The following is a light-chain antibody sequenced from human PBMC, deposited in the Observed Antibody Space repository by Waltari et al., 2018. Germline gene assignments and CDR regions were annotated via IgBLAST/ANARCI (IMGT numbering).Light chain of an antibody. J-gene: IGLJ2*01. CDR1: SAHSTHA. CDR3: QTWDTDILVV. V-gene: IGLV4-69*01. Sequence: QLVLTQSPSASASLGASVKVTCTLNSAHSTHAIAWHQQQPGKGPRYLMRVNSDGSHTKGDGIPARFSVSSSGTERYLSISSLQSDDEADYYCQTWDTDILVVFGGGTRLTVL. CDR2: VNSDGSH.